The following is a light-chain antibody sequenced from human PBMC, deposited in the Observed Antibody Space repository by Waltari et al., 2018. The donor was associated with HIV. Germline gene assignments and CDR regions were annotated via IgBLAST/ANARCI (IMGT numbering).Light chain of an antibody. CDR3: SSYISSASPE. CDR2: EVS. Sequence: QSALTQPASVSGSPGQSITISCTGTSDLRHYTSVSLYQHHPGKAPKVIIYEVSNRPSGVSSRFSGSISGNTASLTISGLQAEDEADYFCSSYISSASPEFGGGTKVTVL. CDR1: SDLRHYTS. V-gene: IGLV2-14*01. J-gene: IGLJ3*02.